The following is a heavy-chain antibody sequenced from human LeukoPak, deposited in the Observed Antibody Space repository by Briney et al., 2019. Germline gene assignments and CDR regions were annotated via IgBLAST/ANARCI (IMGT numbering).Heavy chain of an antibody. CDR2: ISSSSSTI. CDR1: GFTFSSYS. Sequence: PGGSLRLSCAASGFTFSSYSMNWVRQAPGKGLEWVSYISSSSSTIYYADSVKGRFTISRDNAKNSLYLQMNSLRAEDTAVYYCARDEDTAMVTGYYYGMDVWGQGTTVTVSS. J-gene: IGHJ6*02. V-gene: IGHV3-48*04. D-gene: IGHD5-18*01. CDR3: ARDEDTAMVTGYYYGMDV.